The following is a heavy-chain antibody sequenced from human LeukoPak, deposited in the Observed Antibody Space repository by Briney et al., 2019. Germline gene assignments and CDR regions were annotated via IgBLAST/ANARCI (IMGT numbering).Heavy chain of an antibody. CDR2: IYYSGST. CDR1: GGSISSHY. Sequence: PSETLSLTCTVSGGSISSHYWSWIRQPPGKGLEWIGYIYYSGSTNYNPSLKSRVIISLDTSKNQFSLKLSSVTAADTAVYYCARTLSRWDPFDYWGQGTLVTVSS. D-gene: IGHD1-26*01. V-gene: IGHV4-59*11. J-gene: IGHJ4*02. CDR3: ARTLSRWDPFDY.